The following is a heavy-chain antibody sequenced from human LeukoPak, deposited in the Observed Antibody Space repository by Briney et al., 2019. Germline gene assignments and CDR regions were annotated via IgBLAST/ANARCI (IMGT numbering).Heavy chain of an antibody. J-gene: IGHJ3*02. CDR1: GYTFTSYY. CDR3: ARESRYCSGGSCQGTAFDI. V-gene: IGHV1-46*01. D-gene: IGHD2-15*01. Sequence: ASVKVSCKASGYTFTSYYMHWVRQAPGQGLEWMGIINPSGGSTSYAQKFQGGVTMTRDTSTSTVYMELSSLRSEDTAVYYCARESRYCSGGSCQGTAFDIWGQGTMVTVSS. CDR2: INPSGGST.